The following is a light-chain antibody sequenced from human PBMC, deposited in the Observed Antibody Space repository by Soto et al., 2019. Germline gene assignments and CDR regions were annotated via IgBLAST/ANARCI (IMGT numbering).Light chain of an antibody. CDR2: EGS. CDR1: SSDVGSYNL. Sequence: QSALTQPASVSGSPGQSITISCTGTSSDVGSYNLVSWYQQHPGKAPKLIIYEGSKRPSGVSNRFSGSKSDNTASLTISGLQAEDEADYYCCSYARGTTVVFGGGTKVTVL. V-gene: IGLV2-23*01. CDR3: CSYARGTTVV. J-gene: IGLJ2*01.